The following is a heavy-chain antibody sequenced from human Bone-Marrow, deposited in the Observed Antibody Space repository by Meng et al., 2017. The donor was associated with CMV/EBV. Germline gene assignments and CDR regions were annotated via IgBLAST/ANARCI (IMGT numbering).Heavy chain of an antibody. Sequence: GESLKISCAGSGFTFSTYNMNWVRRAPGKGLEWVSSISSSSTYIYYADSVKGRFTISRDNAKNSLYLQMNSLRAEDTAVYFCAKDWGTNLVRGVIMGGYFDYCGQGTPVTVSS. CDR2: ISSSSTYI. V-gene: IGHV3-21*01. CDR1: GFTFSTYN. CDR3: AKDWGTNLVRGVIMGGYFDY. D-gene: IGHD3-10*01. J-gene: IGHJ4*02.